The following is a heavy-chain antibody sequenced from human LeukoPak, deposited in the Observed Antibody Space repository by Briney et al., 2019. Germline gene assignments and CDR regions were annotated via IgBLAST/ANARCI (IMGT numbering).Heavy chain of an antibody. CDR3: AKSSSGWYNWIDP. J-gene: IGHJ5*02. CDR2: ISGGGGTT. CDR1: GFSFSSYV. D-gene: IGHD6-19*01. V-gene: IGHV3-23*01. Sequence: PGGSLRFSCAASGFSFSSYVMTWVRQAPGKGLDWVSAISGGGGTTYYADSVKGRFTISRDNSKNTLYLQMNSLRDEDTAVYYCAKSSSGWYNWIDPWGQGTLVTVSS.